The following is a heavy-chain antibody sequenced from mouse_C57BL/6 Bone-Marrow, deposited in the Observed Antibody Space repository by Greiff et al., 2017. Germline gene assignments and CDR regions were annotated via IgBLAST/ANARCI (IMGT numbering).Heavy chain of an antibody. J-gene: IGHJ2*01. CDR1: GYTFTSYW. D-gene: IGHD2-5*01. Sequence: VQLQQSGTELVKPGASVKLSCKASGYTFTSYWMHWVKQRPGQGLEWIGNINPSNGGTNYNEKFKSKATLTVDKSSSTAYMQLSSLTSEDSAVYYCAKAYYSNPYYFDYWGQGTTLTVSS. V-gene: IGHV1-53*01. CDR2: INPSNGGT. CDR3: AKAYYSNPYYFDY.